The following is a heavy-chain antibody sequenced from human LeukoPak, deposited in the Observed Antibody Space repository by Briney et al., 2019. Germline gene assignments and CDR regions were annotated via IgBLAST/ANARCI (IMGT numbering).Heavy chain of an antibody. V-gene: IGHV3-48*04. D-gene: IGHD3-9*01. CDR2: VSSSGSTT. J-gene: IGHJ6*03. CDR3: ARANDILTGYYYIRYYYYYMDV. CDR1: GFTFKNYA. Sequence: GGSLRLSCAASGFTFKNYAMSWVRQAPGKGLEWVSYVSSSGSTTYYADSVKGRFTISRDNAKNSLYLQMNSLRAEDTAVYYCARANDILTGYYYIRYYYYYMDVWGKGTTVTVSS.